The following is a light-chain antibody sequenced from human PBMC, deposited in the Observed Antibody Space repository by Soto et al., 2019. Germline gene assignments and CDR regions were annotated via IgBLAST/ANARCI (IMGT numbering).Light chain of an antibody. CDR3: KQYNSYSWP. J-gene: IGKJ1*01. CDR1: QSISSW. Sequence: DTQMTQSPSTLYASVGGRGTIACRASQSISSWLAWYQQKPGKAPKLLIYDDYSLESGVTSRFSGNRSGTEFTLTIRSLQPDDFATYYCKQYNSYSWPLGKGTKVDTK. V-gene: IGKV1-5*01. CDR2: DDY.